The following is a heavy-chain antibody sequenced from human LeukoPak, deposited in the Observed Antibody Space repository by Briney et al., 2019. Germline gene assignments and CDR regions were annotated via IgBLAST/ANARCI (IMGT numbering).Heavy chain of an antibody. CDR1: GGSISSGGCY. V-gene: IGHV4-31*03. J-gene: IGHJ4*02. CDR3: ARGGFGDYYFDY. D-gene: IGHD3-10*01. CDR2: IYYSGST. Sequence: SETLSLTCTVSGGSISSGGCYLSWIRQHPGTGLEWIGYIYYSGSTYYNPSLKSRVTISVDTSKNQFSLKLSSVTAADTAVYYCARGGFGDYYFDYWGQGTLVTVSS.